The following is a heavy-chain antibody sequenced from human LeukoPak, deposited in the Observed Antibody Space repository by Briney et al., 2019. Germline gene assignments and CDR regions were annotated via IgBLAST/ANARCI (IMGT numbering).Heavy chain of an antibody. J-gene: IGHJ5*02. Sequence: SQTLSLTCAISGDSFSSNSAAWNWIRQSPSRGLEWLGRTYYRSKWYNDYAVSVRGRITVNPDTSKNQFSLHLNSVTPEDTAVYYCARRLTQYDCFDPWGQGILVTVSS. D-gene: IGHD2-2*01. CDR2: TYYRSKWYN. CDR3: ARRLTQYDCFDP. V-gene: IGHV6-1*01. CDR1: GDSFSSNSAA.